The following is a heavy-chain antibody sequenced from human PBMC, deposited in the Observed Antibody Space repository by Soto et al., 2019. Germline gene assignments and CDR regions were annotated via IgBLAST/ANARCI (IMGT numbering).Heavy chain of an antibody. CDR2: ISYDGSNK. V-gene: IGHV3-30-3*01. CDR3: ARSSLYPY. J-gene: IGHJ4*02. CDR1: GFTFSSYA. Sequence: QVQLVESGGGVVQPGRSLRLSCAASGFTFSSYAMHWVRQAPGKGLEWVAVISYDGSNKYYADSVKGRFTISRYNSKYTLYLQMNSLIAEDTAVYYCARSSLYPYWVQGTLVTVSS.